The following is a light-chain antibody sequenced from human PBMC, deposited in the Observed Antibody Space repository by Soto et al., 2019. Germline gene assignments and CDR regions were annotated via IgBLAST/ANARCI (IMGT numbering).Light chain of an antibody. V-gene: IGKV1-39*01. CDR3: QQSYSTPPT. CDR2: AAS. Sequence: DIQMTQSPSTLSASVGDRVTITCRASQGISSNLAWYQQKLGKAPKLLIYAASTLQSGVPSRFSGSGSGTDFTLTISSLQPEDFATYYCQQSYSTPPTFGQGTKVDIK. J-gene: IGKJ1*01. CDR1: QGISSN.